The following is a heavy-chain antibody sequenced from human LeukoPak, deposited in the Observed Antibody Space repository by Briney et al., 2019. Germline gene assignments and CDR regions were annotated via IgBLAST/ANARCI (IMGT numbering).Heavy chain of an antibody. D-gene: IGHD6-13*01. V-gene: IGHV3-30*18. CDR1: GFTFSSYG. J-gene: IGHJ4*02. CDR2: ISYDGSNK. Sequence: GGSLRLSCAASGFTFSSYGMHWVRQAPGKGLEWVAVISYDGSNKYYADSVKGRFTISRDNSKNTLYLQMNSLRAEDTAVYYCAKPGLPGYSSSWLDYWGQGTLVTVSP. CDR3: AKPGLPGYSSSWLDY.